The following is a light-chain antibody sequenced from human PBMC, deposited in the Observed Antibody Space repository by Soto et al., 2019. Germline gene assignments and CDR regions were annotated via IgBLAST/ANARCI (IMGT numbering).Light chain of an antibody. J-gene: IGLJ1*01. Sequence: QSVLTQPPAVSGAPGQRVTISCTGSSSNIGANYDVHWYQQFPGTAPKLLIYVNSNRPSGVPDRFSGSKSGTSASLAITGIQAEDEADYYCQSYDRSLSGYVFGTGTKVTVL. CDR3: QSYDRSLSGYV. V-gene: IGLV1-40*01. CDR1: SSNIGANYD. CDR2: VNS.